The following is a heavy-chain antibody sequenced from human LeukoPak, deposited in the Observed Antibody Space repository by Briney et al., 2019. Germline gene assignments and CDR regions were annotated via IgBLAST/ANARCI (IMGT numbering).Heavy chain of an antibody. Sequence: PSETLSLTCSVSGDSISSGSYYWSWIRQPAGKGLEWVGHIYADGSTDYNPSLKSRVTMSVDTSKNQFSLKLSSVTAADTAVYYCARAAYYYDSSGYTSFDYWGQGTLVTVSS. J-gene: IGHJ4*02. CDR1: GDSISSGSYY. CDR3: ARAAYYYDSSGYTSFDY. V-gene: IGHV4-61*09. CDR2: IYADGST. D-gene: IGHD3-22*01.